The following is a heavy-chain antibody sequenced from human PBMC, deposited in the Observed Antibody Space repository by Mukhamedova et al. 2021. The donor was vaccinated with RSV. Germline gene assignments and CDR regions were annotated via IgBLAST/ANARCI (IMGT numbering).Heavy chain of an antibody. J-gene: IGHJ4*01. V-gene: IGHV1-46*01. D-gene: IGHD6-13*01. CDR2: INPSGGST. Sequence: WVGIINPSGGSTSYAQKFQGRVTMTRDTSTSTVYMELSSLRSEDTAVYYCARSIAAALRFDYWGHGTLVTVSS. CDR3: ARSIAAALRFDY.